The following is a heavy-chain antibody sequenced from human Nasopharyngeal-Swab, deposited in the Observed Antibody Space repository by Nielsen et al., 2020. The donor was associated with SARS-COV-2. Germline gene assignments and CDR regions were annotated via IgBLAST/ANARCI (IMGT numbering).Heavy chain of an antibody. Sequence: SETLSLTCTVSGDSIAYSTFYWGWIRQPPGKGLEWIGNIYYNGNTYQNPSLKSRLTISVDKSKNQFSLQLSSVTAADTAVYYCVRSSGWYYFDYWAQGTQVTVPS. CDR2: IYYNGNT. CDR3: VRSSGWYYFDY. V-gene: IGHV4-39*01. J-gene: IGHJ4*02. D-gene: IGHD6-13*01. CDR1: GDSIAYSTFY.